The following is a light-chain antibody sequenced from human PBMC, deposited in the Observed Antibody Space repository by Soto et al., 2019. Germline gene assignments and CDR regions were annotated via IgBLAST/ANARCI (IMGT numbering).Light chain of an antibody. V-gene: IGKV3-20*01. J-gene: IGKJ3*01. CDR1: QSINNRY. Sequence: EIVLTQSPGTLSLSPGERATLSCRASQSINNRYLAWYQQKPGQAPRLLIYAASSRATGIPDRFSGSGSGTDFTLTISRLEPEDFAVYYCQLVGSSPGFTCGPGTKVDIK. CDR2: AAS. CDR3: QLVGSSPGFT.